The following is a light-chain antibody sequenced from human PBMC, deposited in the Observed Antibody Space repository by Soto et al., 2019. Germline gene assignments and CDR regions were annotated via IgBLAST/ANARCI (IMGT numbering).Light chain of an antibody. CDR2: QDS. CDR3: QAWDSSTVV. Sequence: SYELTQPPSVSVSPGQTASITCSGDKLVNKYASWYQQKPGQSPLLVIYQDSKRPSGIPERFSGSNSGDTATLTVSGTQAVDEADYYCQAWDSSTVVFGGGTKVTVL. V-gene: IGLV3-1*01. J-gene: IGLJ2*01. CDR1: KLVNKY.